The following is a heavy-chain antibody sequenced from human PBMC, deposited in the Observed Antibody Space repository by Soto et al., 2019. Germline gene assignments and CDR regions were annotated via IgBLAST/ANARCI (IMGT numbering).Heavy chain of an antibody. CDR3: TTGLKAANYYYYGMDV. Sequence: GGSLRLSCAASGFTFSNAWMSWVRQAPGKGLEWVGRIKSKTDGGTTDYAAPVKGRFTISRDDSKNTLYLQMNSPKTEDTAVYYCTTGLKAANYYYYGMDVWGQGTTVTVS. V-gene: IGHV3-15*01. J-gene: IGHJ6*02. CDR2: IKSKTDGGTT. D-gene: IGHD2-15*01. CDR1: GFTFSNAW.